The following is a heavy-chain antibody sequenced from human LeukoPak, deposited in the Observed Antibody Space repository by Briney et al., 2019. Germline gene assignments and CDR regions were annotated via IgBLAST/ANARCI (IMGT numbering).Heavy chain of an antibody. D-gene: IGHD2-2*01. V-gene: IGHV3-30*02. CDR3: AKDIAPIVVSLGGGGFDH. Sequence: GGSLRLSCAASGFSFSSYGMHWVRQAPGKGLEWVAFIRYDGHNKYSADSVKGRLTISRDNLKNTLSLQMNSLRLEDTAVYYCAKDIAPIVVSLGGGGFDHWGQGTLVTVSS. J-gene: IGHJ4*02. CDR1: GFSFSSYG. CDR2: IRYDGHNK.